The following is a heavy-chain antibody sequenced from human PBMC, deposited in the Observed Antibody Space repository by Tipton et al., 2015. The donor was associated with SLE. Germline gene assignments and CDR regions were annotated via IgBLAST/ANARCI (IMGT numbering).Heavy chain of an antibody. V-gene: IGHV4-34*01. CDR2: INHSGST. Sequence: LRLSCAVYGGSFSAYYWSWIRQPPGKGLEWIGEINHSGSTNYNPSLKSRVTISVDTSKNQFSLKLSSVTAADTAVYYCAHRVSMLLRRGGDYWGQGTLVTVSS. J-gene: IGHJ4*02. CDR1: GGSFSAYY. CDR3: AHRVSMLLRRGGDY. D-gene: IGHD3-16*01.